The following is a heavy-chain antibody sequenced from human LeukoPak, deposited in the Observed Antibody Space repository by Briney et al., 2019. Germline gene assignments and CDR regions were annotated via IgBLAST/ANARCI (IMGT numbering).Heavy chain of an antibody. CDR1: GYTFTSYG. CDR3: ARGPVVVPAGTWFDP. D-gene: IGHD2-2*01. Sequence: ASVKVSCKASGYTFTSYGISWVRQAPGQGLEWMGWISANDGNTDYPQKLQGRVTMTTDTSTSTAYMELRSLRSDDTAVYYCARGPVVVPAGTWFDPWGQGTLVTVSS. V-gene: IGHV1-18*01. J-gene: IGHJ5*02. CDR2: ISANDGNT.